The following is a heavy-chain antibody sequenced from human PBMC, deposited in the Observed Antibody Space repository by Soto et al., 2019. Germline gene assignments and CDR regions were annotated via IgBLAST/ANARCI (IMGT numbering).Heavy chain of an antibody. CDR1: GGIFSNFA. V-gene: IGHV1-69*01. D-gene: IGHD6-19*01. CDR2: IIPTLGTP. CDR3: ARVWLGAYDY. Sequence: QVQLVQSGAEVKKPGSSVKVSCKASGGIFSNFAFNWMRQAPGQGLEWMGGIIPTLGTPHYAQKFLGRVTITADESTRTVYMEMSSLPVEDTAVYYCARVWLGAYDYWGKGTLVIVSS. J-gene: IGHJ4*02.